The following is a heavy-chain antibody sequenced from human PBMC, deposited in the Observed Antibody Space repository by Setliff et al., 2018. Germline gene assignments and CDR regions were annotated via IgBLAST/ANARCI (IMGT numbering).Heavy chain of an antibody. J-gene: IGHJ4*02. V-gene: IGHV4-59*03. CDR2: VYYTGDT. CDR1: GGSISSYY. Sequence: SETLSLTCTVSGGSISSYYWSWIRQPPGKELEWMAYVYYTGDTYYNPSLKSRISISIDTSKNQFSLNLISVTAADAAVYYCARQRGNSGFLDFWGQGALVTVSS. D-gene: IGHD5-12*01. CDR3: ARQRGNSGFLDF.